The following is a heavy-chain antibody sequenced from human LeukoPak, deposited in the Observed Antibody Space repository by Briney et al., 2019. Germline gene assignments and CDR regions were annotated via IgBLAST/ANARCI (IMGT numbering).Heavy chain of an antibody. CDR2: IYYSGST. Sequence: PSETLSLTCTVSGGSISSYYWSWIRQPPGKGLEWIGYIYYSGSTNYNPSLKSRVTISVDTSKNQFSLKLSSVTAADTAVYYCARDRELEPGSFDYWGQGTPVTVSS. D-gene: IGHD1-1*01. J-gene: IGHJ4*02. CDR1: GGSISSYY. CDR3: ARDRELEPGSFDY. V-gene: IGHV4-59*01.